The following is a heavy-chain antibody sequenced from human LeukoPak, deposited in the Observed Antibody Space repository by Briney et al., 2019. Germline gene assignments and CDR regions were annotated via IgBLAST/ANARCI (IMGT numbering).Heavy chain of an antibody. CDR2: FDPEDGET. D-gene: IGHD3-22*01. CDR1: GYTLTELS. Sequence: ASVKVSCKVSGYTLTELSMHWVRQAPGKGLEWMGDFDPEDGETIYAQKFQGRVTMTEDTSTDTAYMELSSLRSEDTAVYYCATIDGHYDSSGYWGQGTLVTVSS. J-gene: IGHJ4*02. V-gene: IGHV1-24*01. CDR3: ATIDGHYDSSGY.